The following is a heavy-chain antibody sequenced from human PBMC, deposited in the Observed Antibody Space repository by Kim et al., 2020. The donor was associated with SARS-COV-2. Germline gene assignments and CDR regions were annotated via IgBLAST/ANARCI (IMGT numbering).Heavy chain of an antibody. D-gene: IGHD3-10*01. Sequence: YAGPGKGRFTNSRDNSKDTLYLQMKRLRAEDTAVYYCAKPGTAYYFDYWGQGTLVTVSS. J-gene: IGHJ4*02. CDR3: AKPGTAYYFDY. V-gene: IGHV3-23*01.